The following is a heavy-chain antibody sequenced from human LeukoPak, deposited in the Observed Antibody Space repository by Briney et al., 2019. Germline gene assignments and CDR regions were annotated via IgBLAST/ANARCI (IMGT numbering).Heavy chain of an antibody. V-gene: IGHV3-15*01. D-gene: IGHD1-26*01. J-gene: IGHJ4*02. CDR1: GFTFSNAW. Sequence: GGSLRLSCAASGFTFSNAWMSWVRQAPGKGLEWVGRIKSKTDGGTTDCAAPVKGRFTISRDDSKNTLYLQMNSLKTEDTAVYYCTIQVGATTFDYWGQGTLVTVSS. CDR3: TIQVGATTFDY. CDR2: IKSKTDGGTT.